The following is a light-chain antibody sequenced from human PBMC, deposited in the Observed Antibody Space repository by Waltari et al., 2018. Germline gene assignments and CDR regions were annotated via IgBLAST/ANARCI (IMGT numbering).Light chain of an antibody. J-gene: IGLJ2*01. CDR2: DVT. Sequence: QSALTQPRSVSGAPGQPVTISCTGTINDVGGYNYVYWYQHHPGKAPKLMIYDVTKRPSGVPDRFSGSKSGNTASLTISGLQAEDEADYYCCSYAGTYTHVVFGGGTKVTVL. V-gene: IGLV2-11*01. CDR3: CSYAGTYTHVV. CDR1: INDVGGYNY.